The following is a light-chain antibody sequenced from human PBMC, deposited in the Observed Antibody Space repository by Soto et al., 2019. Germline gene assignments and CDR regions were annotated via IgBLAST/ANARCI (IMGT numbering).Light chain of an antibody. CDR3: GSYTNDRSYV. V-gene: IGLV2-14*03. Sequence: QSALTQPASVSGSPGPLITFSCIGTRSDIGEYNYLSWDQQHPGKHPKLMIYAAYEQPLGVTNRISGSKSGNTASRTISGLQNENEADYYRGSYTNDRSYVFGSGTKVTAL. CDR2: AAY. CDR1: RSDIGEYNY. J-gene: IGLJ1*01.